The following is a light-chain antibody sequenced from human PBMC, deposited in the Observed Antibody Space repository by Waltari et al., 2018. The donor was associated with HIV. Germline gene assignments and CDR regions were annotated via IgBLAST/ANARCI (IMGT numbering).Light chain of an antibody. V-gene: IGLV2-14*03. CDR3: SSYTTSNTVV. CDR1: SRDLSTYDF. CDR2: DVT. Sequence: QSALTQPDSVSGSPGPSITLPCSGTSRDLSTYDFVSWYQNHPAKAPKLLIYDVTARPSGVSRRFSGSKSGSTASLTISSIQADDEADYYCSSYTTSNTVVFGPGTKLSVL. J-gene: IGLJ2*01.